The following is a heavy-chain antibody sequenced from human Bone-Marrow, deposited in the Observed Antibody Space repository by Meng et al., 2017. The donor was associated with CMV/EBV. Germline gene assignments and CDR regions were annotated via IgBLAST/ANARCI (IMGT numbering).Heavy chain of an antibody. CDR2: INQDGSEK. Sequence: GGSLRLSCAASGFTFSTYWISWVRQAPGKGLECVANINQDGSEKYYVDSVKGRFTISRDNATHSLCLQMNSLRVEDTAVYYCARDFRMGATDYWGQGTLVTVSS. CDR3: ARDFRMGATDY. V-gene: IGHV3-7*01. J-gene: IGHJ4*02. D-gene: IGHD1-26*01. CDR1: GFTFSTYW.